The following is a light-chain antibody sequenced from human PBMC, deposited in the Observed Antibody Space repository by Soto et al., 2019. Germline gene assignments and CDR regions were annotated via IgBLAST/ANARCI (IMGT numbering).Light chain of an antibody. Sequence: DIQMTQSPSTLSASVGDRVTITCRASQSVSGWLAWYQQKPGQAPKLLIYDASTLESGVPSRFSGSGSGTEFTLTISGLQPADFTTYHCQQYGAYPLTFGGGTKVEIK. V-gene: IGKV1-5*01. J-gene: IGKJ4*01. CDR2: DAS. CDR3: QQYGAYPLT. CDR1: QSVSGW.